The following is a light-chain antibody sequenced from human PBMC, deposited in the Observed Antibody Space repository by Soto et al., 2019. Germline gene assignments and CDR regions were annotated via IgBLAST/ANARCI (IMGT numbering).Light chain of an antibody. J-gene: IGKJ3*01. CDR1: QAIRNS. V-gene: IGKV1-27*01. CDR3: QNYYSAPFT. Sequence: DIQMTQSPSSLSASVGDRVTITCRASQAIRNSLAWYQQKPGRVPELLISAASTLLSRVPSRFSGSGSGTEFTLTINNLQPEDVATYYCQNYYSAPFTFGPGTKVDLK. CDR2: AAS.